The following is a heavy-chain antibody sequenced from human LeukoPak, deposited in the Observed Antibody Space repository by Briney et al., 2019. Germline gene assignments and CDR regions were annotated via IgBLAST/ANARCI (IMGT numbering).Heavy chain of an antibody. CDR3: ARDGGGTANYYYGMDV. V-gene: IGHV3-30-3*01. Sequence: GGSLRLSCAASGFTFSSYAMHWVRQAPGKGLEWVAVISYDGSNKYYADSAKGRFTISRDNSKNTLYLQMNSLRAEDTAVYYCARDGGGTANYYYGMDVWGQGTTVTVSS. CDR2: ISYDGSNK. D-gene: IGHD2-21*02. J-gene: IGHJ6*02. CDR1: GFTFSSYA.